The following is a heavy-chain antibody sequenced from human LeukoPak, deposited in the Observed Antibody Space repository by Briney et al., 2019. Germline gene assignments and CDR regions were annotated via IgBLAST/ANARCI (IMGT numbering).Heavy chain of an antibody. Sequence: PSETLSLTCTVSGGSISSYYWSWIRQPPGKGLEWIGYIYYSGSTNYNPSLKSRVTISVDTSKNQFSLKLSSVTAADTAVYYCAIRTPSPGDHWGQGTLVTVSS. CDR3: AIRTPSPGDH. V-gene: IGHV4-59*12. CDR1: GGSISSYY. CDR2: IYYSGST. J-gene: IGHJ4*02. D-gene: IGHD3-16*01.